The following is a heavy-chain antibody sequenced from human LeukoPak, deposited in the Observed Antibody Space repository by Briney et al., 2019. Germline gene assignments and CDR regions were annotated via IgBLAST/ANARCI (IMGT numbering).Heavy chain of an antibody. CDR1: GGTFSSYA. D-gene: IGHD1-26*01. CDR2: IIPIFGTA. J-gene: IGHJ3*02. CDR3: ARDQGSGSYYGKGAFDI. Sequence: SVKVSCKASGGTFSSYAISWVRQAPGQGLEWMGGIIPIFGTANYAQKFQGRVTITTDESTGTAYMELSSLRSEDTAVYYCARDQGSGSYYGKGAFDIWGQGTMVTVSS. V-gene: IGHV1-69*05.